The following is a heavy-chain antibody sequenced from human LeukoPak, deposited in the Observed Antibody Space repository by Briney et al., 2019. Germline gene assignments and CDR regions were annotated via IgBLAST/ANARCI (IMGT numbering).Heavy chain of an antibody. CDR2: IYYSGST. V-gene: IGHV4-39*01. CDR3: ARYVRDIVATIGPIGTYYGMDV. Sequence: SETLSLTCTVSGGSISSSSYYWGWIRQPPGKGLEWIGSIYYSGSTYYNPSLKSRVTISVDTSKIQFSLKLSSVTAADTAVYYCARYVRDIVATIGPIGTYYGMDVWGQGTTVTVSS. CDR1: GGSISSSSYY. J-gene: IGHJ6*02. D-gene: IGHD5-12*01.